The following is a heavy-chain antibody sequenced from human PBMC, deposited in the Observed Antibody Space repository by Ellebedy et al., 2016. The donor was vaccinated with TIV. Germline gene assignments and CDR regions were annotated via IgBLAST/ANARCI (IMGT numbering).Heavy chain of an antibody. CDR3: VRDTYYYGSGTYYKGFDY. CDR1: GFTFSDYY. V-gene: IGHV3-11*04. D-gene: IGHD3-10*01. Sequence: PGGSLRLSCAVSGFTFSDYYMSWIRQAPGKGLEWVSYISSSGSIINYAASVKGRFTISRDNAKNSQYLQMNSLKAEDTAVYYCVRDTYYYGSGTYYKGFDYWGQGTLVTVSS. J-gene: IGHJ4*02. CDR2: ISSSGSII.